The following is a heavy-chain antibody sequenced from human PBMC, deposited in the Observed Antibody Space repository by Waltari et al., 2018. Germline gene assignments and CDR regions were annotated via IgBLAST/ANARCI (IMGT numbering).Heavy chain of an antibody. J-gene: IGHJ4*02. CDR3: ARQWQLGIGGHDY. CDR1: GYSISSCYY. Sequence: QVQLQESGPGLVKPSEPLSLTCAVSGYSISSCYYWCWLRQPPGKGLEWIGSIYHSGITYYNPSLKSRVNISVDTSKNQFSLKQSSVTAADTAVYYCARQWQLGIGGHDYWGQGTLVTVSS. CDR2: IYHSGIT. V-gene: IGHV4-38-2*01. D-gene: IGHD6-6*01.